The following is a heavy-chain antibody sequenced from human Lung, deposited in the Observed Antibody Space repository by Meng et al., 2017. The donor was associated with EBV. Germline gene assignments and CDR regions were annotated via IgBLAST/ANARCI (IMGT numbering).Heavy chain of an antibody. V-gene: IGHV4-4*02. Sequence: QGRLAGSGPGLVKPSGTLSLTCAVSGGSISSSNWWSWVRQPPGKGLEWIGEIYHSGSTNYNPSLKSRVTISVDKSKNQFSLKLSSVTAADTAVYYCASGRKYCSSTSCYGQFDYWGQGTLVTVSS. CDR2: IYHSGST. J-gene: IGHJ4*02. CDR1: GGSISSSNW. D-gene: IGHD2-2*01. CDR3: ASGRKYCSSTSCYGQFDY.